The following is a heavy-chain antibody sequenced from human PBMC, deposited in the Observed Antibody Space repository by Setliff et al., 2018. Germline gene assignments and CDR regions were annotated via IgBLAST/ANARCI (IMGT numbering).Heavy chain of an antibody. D-gene: IGHD6-13*01. Sequence: ASVKVSCKASGYTFTSYGINWVRQATGQGLEWMGWMNPNSGNTGYAQKFQGRVTMTSDSSISTAYMELSGLRSDDTAVYFCARDQGHGITAAGPDFWGQGTLVTVSS. CDR2: MNPNSGNT. CDR3: ARDQGHGITAAGPDF. J-gene: IGHJ4*02. CDR1: GYTFTSYG. V-gene: IGHV1-8*02.